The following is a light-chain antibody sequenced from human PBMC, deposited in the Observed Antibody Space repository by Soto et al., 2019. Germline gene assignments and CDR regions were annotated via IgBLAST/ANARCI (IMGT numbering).Light chain of an antibody. CDR2: QDN. CDR1: RLGDKY. J-gene: IGLJ2*01. V-gene: IGLV3-1*01. CDR3: QAWDSTTVV. Sequence: SSELTQPPSVSVSPGQTASITCSGHRLGDKYACWYQQRPGQSPVLVIYQDNKRPSGIPERFSGSNSGNTATLTISGTQAMDEGDYYCQAWDSTTVVFGGGTKVTVL.